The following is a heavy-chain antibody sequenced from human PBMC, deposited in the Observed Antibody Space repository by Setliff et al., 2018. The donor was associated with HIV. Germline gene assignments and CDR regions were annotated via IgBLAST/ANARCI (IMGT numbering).Heavy chain of an antibody. V-gene: IGHV1-18*01. CDR2: ISAYNRNV. CDR3: ARVLDPGIAVATHAFDI. Sequence: ASVKVSCKASGYTFTSYGVSWVRQAPGQGLEWMGWISAYNRNVNYSQKVQGRVTMTTDTSTSTAYMELKNLKSDDTAVCHCARVLDPGIAVATHAFDIWGQGTMVTVSS. J-gene: IGHJ3*02. D-gene: IGHD6-19*01. CDR1: GYTFTSYG.